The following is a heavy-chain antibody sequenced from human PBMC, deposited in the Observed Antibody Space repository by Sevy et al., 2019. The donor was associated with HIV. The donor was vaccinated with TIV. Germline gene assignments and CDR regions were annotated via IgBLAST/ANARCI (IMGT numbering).Heavy chain of an antibody. V-gene: IGHV3-23*01. D-gene: IGHD3-10*01. CDR3: ANYYGSGSYSHRYMDV. CDR1: GFTFSSYA. CDR2: ISGSGGST. J-gene: IGHJ6*03. Sequence: GGSLRLSCAASGFTFSSYAMSWVRQAPGKGLEWVSAISGSGGSTYYADSVKGRLTISRDNSKNTLYLQMNSLRAEDTAVYYCANYYGSGSYSHRYMDVWGKGTTVTVSS.